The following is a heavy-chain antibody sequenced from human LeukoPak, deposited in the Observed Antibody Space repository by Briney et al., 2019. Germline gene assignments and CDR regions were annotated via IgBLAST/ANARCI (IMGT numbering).Heavy chain of an antibody. J-gene: IGHJ4*02. CDR3: VGGAVYYFDC. Sequence: GGSLRLSCVDSGFTFTNAWMSWVRQAPGKGLEWVGRIRNKANSYTTEYAASVKGRFTVSRDNSKNSLYLQMNSLKTEDTAVYYCVGGAVYYFDCWGQGTLVTVSS. CDR2: IRNKANSYTT. CDR1: GFTFTNAW. V-gene: IGHV3-72*01.